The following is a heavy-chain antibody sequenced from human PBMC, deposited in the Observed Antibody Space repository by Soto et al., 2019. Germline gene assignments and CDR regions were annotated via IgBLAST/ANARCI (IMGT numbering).Heavy chain of an antibody. D-gene: IGHD3-22*01. CDR2: ISGSAATT. J-gene: IGHJ4*02. V-gene: IGHV3-23*01. Sequence: GGALRLSCAASGVTFSSYAMNWVRQAPGKGLEWVSAISGSAATTHFADSVKGRFTISRDNSKNTLYRQMNSLRAEDTAVYYCARDRSYYDSSGSYSPPYWGQGTLVTVSS. CDR3: ARDRSYYDSSGSYSPPY. CDR1: GVTFSSYA.